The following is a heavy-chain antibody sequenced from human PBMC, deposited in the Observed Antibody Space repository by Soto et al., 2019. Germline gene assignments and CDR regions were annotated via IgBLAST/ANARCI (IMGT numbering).Heavy chain of an antibody. J-gene: IGHJ6*02. CDR2: IIPKNGRT. CDR3: ARPDEGSYSSNHHYYYALDV. CDR1: GYTFTGYY. Sequence: QVQLVQSGAEVKKPGASVKVSCKASGYTFTGYYIHWVRQAPGQGLEWMGWIIPKNGRTKYGQKFQDRVTMTRDTSISTAYMELSRLRSDDTAVYYCARPDEGSYSSNHHYYYALDVWGQGTTVTVSS. D-gene: IGHD3-16*01. V-gene: IGHV1-2*02.